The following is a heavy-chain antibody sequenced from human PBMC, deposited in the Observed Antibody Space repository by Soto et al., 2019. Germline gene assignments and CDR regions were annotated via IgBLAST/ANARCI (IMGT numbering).Heavy chain of an antibody. CDR1: GFTFSSYS. CDR2: ISSSSSYI. CDR3: ARGEDIVVVPAAGYYYYYYMDV. J-gene: IGHJ6*03. Sequence: PGGSLRLSCAASGFTFSSYSMNWVRQAPGKGLEWVSSISSSSSYIYYADSVKGRFTISRDNAKNSLYLQMNSLRAEDTAVYYCARGEDIVVVPAAGYYYYYYMDVWGKGTTVTVSS. D-gene: IGHD2-2*01. V-gene: IGHV3-21*01.